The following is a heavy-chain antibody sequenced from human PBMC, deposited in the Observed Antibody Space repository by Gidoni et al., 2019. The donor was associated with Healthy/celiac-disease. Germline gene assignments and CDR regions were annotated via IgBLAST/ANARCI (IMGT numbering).Heavy chain of an antibody. CDR3: ARGADFGVPGGY. Sequence: HVQLQPWGAGLFKPSETLSLPCAVYGGSFSGYYWSWIRQPPGKGLEWIGEINHSGSTNYNPSLKSRVTISVDTSKNQFSLKLSSVTAADTAVYYCARGADFGVPGGYWGQGTLVTVSS. J-gene: IGHJ4*02. V-gene: IGHV4-34*01. CDR1: GGSFSGYY. D-gene: IGHD3-3*01. CDR2: INHSGST.